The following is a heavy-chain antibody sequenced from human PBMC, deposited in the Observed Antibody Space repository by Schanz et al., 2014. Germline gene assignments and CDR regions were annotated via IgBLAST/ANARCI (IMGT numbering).Heavy chain of an antibody. CDR3: ARSPRMDV. CDR1: GFTFSAYG. J-gene: IGHJ6*02. V-gene: IGHV3-48*04. Sequence: EVQLVESGGGLIQPGGSLRLSCAASGFTFSAYGMHWVRQAPGKGLEWLSYISRDGTTSYYADSVKGRFTISRDNAKNSLYLEMTSLRGEDTAVYYCARSPRMDVWGQGTMVTVSS. CDR2: ISRDGTTS.